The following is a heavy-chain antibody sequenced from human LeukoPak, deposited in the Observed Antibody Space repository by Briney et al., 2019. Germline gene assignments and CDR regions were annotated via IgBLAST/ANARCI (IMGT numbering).Heavy chain of an antibody. Sequence: GGSLRLSCAASGFTFRTYAMSWVRQAPGKGLEWVSGISDSGDGTYYAESVKGRFTISRDNSKNTVFLQMNSLRADDTAKYYCAKDKAPGSWHTPSDSWGQGTLVTVSS. CDR3: AKDKAPGSWHTPSDS. J-gene: IGHJ4*02. CDR1: GFTFRTYA. V-gene: IGHV3-23*01. CDR2: ISDSGDGT. D-gene: IGHD6-13*01.